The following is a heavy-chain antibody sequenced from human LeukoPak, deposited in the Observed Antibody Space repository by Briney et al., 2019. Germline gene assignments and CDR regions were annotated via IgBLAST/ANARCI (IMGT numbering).Heavy chain of an antibody. V-gene: IGHV3-48*03. CDR3: ATLTVASSLDY. J-gene: IGHJ4*02. Sequence: GGSLRLSCAASGFAFSVYEMYWVRQAPGKGLEWVSYISSSGGTRYYADSVKGRFTISRDNAKNSLYLQMNSLRAEDTAVYYCATLTVASSLDYWGQGTLVTVSS. CDR2: ISSSGGTR. CDR1: GFAFSVYE. D-gene: IGHD6-19*01.